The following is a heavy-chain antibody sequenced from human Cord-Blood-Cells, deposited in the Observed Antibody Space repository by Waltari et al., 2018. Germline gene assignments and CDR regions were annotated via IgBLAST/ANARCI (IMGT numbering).Heavy chain of an antibody. CDR1: GYSISSGYY. CDR3: ARLKYSSRSFDY. Sequence: QVQLQESGPGLVKPSETLSLTCAVSGYSISSGYYWGWIRQPPGKGLEWIGSIYHSGSTYYNPSLKSRGTISVDTSKNQFSLKLSSVTAADTAVYYCARLKYSSRSFDYWGQGTLVTVSS. V-gene: IGHV4-38-2*01. CDR2: IYHSGST. D-gene: IGHD6-13*01. J-gene: IGHJ4*02.